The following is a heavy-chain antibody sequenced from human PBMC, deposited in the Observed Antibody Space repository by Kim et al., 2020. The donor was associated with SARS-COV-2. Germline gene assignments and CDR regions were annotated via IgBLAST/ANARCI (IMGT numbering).Heavy chain of an antibody. CDR2: ISNDASNK. J-gene: IGHJ4*02. D-gene: IGHD5-18*01. V-gene: IGHV3-30*18. Sequence: GGSLRLSCAASGFSFTNSGMHWVRQAPGKGLEWVAVISNDASNKYYTDYVRGRFTISRDNSKNTLYLQMNSLRAEDTAVYYCAKDILRSYSTFDYWGQGTLVIVSS. CDR1: GFSFTNSG. CDR3: AKDILRSYSTFDY.